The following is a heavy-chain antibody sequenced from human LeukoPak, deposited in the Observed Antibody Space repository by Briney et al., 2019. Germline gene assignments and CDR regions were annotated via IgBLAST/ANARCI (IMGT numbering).Heavy chain of an antibody. J-gene: IGHJ2*01. CDR3: AKAIPYWYFDL. Sequence: GGSLRLSCAASGFTFSSYAMNWVRQAPGKGLEWVSVISGSGGGTYYADSVKGRLTISRDNSKNTLYLQMNSLRVEDTAVYYCAKAIPYWYFDLWGRGTLVTVSS. CDR2: ISGSGGGT. D-gene: IGHD2-21*01. V-gene: IGHV3-23*01. CDR1: GFTFSSYA.